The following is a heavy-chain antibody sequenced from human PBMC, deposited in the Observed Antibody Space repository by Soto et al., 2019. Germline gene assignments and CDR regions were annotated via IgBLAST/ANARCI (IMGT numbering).Heavy chain of an antibody. J-gene: IGHJ4*02. V-gene: IGHV3-15*07. CDR3: TTDPADIAAAGNDY. CDR1: GFTFYNAW. D-gene: IGHD6-13*01. Sequence: EVQLVESGGNLVKPGGSLRLSCAASGFTFYNAWMNWVRQAPGKGLEWVGRIKSKTDGGTTDYAAPVKGRFTISRDDSKNTLFLQMKSLKTEDTAVYYCTTDPADIAAAGNDYWGQGTLVTVSS. CDR2: IKSKTDGGTT.